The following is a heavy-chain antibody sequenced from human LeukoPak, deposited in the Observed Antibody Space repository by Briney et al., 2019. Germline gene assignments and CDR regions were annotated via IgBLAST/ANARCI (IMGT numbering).Heavy chain of an antibody. Sequence: GESLRLSCAASGFTFSNYWMSWVRQAPGQGPEWVANIKEDGRETYYLDSVEGRFTISRDNPKNSLELQMNSLRVEDTAVYHCVKAQNFRPSAFFDAWGQGTLVTVSS. J-gene: IGHJ4*02. CDR2: IKEDGRET. D-gene: IGHD1-7*01. V-gene: IGHV3-7*01. CDR3: VKAQNFRPSAFFDA. CDR1: GFTFSNYW.